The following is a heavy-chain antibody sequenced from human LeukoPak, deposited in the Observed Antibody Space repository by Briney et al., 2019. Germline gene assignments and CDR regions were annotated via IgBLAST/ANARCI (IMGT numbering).Heavy chain of an antibody. V-gene: IGHV3-33*01. D-gene: IGHD1-26*01. J-gene: IGHJ6*02. CDR2: IWYDGSNK. CDR1: GFTFSSYG. CDR3: ARANSGSYYSSGMDV. Sequence: GGSLRLSCAASGFTFSSYGMHWVRQAPGKGLEWVAVIWYDGSNKYYADSVKGRFTISRDNSKNTLYLQMNSLRAEDTAVYCCARANSGSYYSSGMDVWGQGTTVTVSS.